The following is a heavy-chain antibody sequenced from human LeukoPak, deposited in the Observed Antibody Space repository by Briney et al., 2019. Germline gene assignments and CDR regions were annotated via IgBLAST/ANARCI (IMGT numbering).Heavy chain of an antibody. CDR3: ARTPRAVGATKWFDH. CDR1: CGSFSGDY. D-gene: IGHD1-26*01. J-gene: IGHJ5*02. CDR2: INHRGST. Sequence: SETLSLACAVDCGSFSGDYWRWIRQPPGKGLEWSGEINHRGSTSDNPSLKSRVTISVATSKNQFSLKLSSVTAADTAVYQCARTPRAVGATKWFDHWGQGTLVTVSS. V-gene: IGHV4-34*01.